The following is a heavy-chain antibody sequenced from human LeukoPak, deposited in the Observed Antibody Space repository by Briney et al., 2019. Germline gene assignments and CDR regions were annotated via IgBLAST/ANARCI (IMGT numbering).Heavy chain of an antibody. CDR1: GFTFSDFA. CDR3: AREDSGSYDPGSFDI. Sequence: PGGSLRLSCAASGFTFSDFAMNWVRHSPGKGLEGVSGMSGSGRRIVYADSVKGRFTISRDNANSSLSLQMHSLRAEDTSVYYCAREDSGSYDPGSFDIWGQGTLVIVSS. V-gene: IGHV3-21*01. D-gene: IGHD1-26*01. J-gene: IGHJ3*02. CDR2: MSGSGRRI.